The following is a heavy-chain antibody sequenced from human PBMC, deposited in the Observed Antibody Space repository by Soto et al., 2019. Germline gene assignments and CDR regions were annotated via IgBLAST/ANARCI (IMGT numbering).Heavy chain of an antibody. CDR2: ISGSGGST. V-gene: IGHV3-23*01. Sequence: GGSLRLSCAASGFTFSSYAMSWVRQAPGKGLEWVSAISGSGGSTYYADSVKGRLTIPRDNSKNTLYLQMNSLRAEDTAVYYCAKAPGLYGERYPDYWGQGTLVTVSS. D-gene: IGHD4-17*01. CDR1: GFTFSSYA. CDR3: AKAPGLYGERYPDY. J-gene: IGHJ4*02.